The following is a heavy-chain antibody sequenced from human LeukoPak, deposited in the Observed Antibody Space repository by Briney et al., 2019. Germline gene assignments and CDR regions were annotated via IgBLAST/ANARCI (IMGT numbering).Heavy chain of an antibody. J-gene: IGHJ4*02. Sequence: PGGSLRLSCAASGFTFSSYGMHWVRQAPGKGLEWVAFIRYDGSNKYYADSVKGRFTISRDNAKNSLYLQMNSLGAEDTAVYYCASGRPFDYWGQGTLVTVSS. CDR2: IRYDGSNK. CDR1: GFTFSSYG. V-gene: IGHV3-30*02. CDR3: ASGRPFDY. D-gene: IGHD1-26*01.